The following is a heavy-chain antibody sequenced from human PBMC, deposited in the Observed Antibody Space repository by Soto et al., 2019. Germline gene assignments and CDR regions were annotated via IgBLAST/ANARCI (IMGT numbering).Heavy chain of an antibody. CDR2: INPNSGGT. CDR1: GYTFTGYY. Sequence: ASVKVSCKASGYTFTGYYMHWVRQAPGQGLEWMGWINPNSGGTNYAQKFQGWVTMTRDTSISTAYMELSRLRSDDTAVYYCARSYCSGGSCYEDYYYGMAVWGQGTTVTVSS. J-gene: IGHJ6*02. CDR3: ARSYCSGGSCYEDYYYGMAV. V-gene: IGHV1-2*04. D-gene: IGHD2-15*01.